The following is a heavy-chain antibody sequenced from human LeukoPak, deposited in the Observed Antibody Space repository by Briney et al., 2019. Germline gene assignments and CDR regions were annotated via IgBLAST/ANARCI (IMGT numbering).Heavy chain of an antibody. CDR3: ARLYESSAYGAFDI. V-gene: IGHV3-66*02. Sequence: GGPLRLSCAASGFSVSSSYMGWVRQASGKGLEWVSVLYSAGSTFYPDSVKGRFTISRDNSQNMLFLQMDSLRAEDTAVYYCARLYESSAYGAFDIWGQGTLVTVSP. J-gene: IGHJ3*02. D-gene: IGHD3-22*01. CDR1: GFSVSSSY. CDR2: LYSAGST.